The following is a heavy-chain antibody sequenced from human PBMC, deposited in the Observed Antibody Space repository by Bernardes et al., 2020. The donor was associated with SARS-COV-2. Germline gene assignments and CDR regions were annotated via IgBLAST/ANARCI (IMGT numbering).Heavy chain of an antibody. Sequence: SEPLSLTCTVSGGSISSYYGSWSRQPPGKGLEWNGYRYDSGSTNYNPSHKSRVTISVDTSKNQFSLKLSSVTAADTAVYYCARAPVVIQWPLSYYYGMDVWGQGTTVTVSS. D-gene: IGHD2-15*01. CDR1: GGSISSYY. V-gene: IGHV4-59*01. J-gene: IGHJ6*02. CDR2: RYDSGST. CDR3: ARAPVVIQWPLSYYYGMDV.